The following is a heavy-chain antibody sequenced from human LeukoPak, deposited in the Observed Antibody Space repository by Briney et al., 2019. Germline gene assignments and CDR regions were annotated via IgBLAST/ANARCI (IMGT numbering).Heavy chain of an antibody. J-gene: IGHJ6*02. CDR1: GGSFSGYY. CDR3: ARVHYYDSSGYYFYYYYYGMDV. V-gene: IGHV4-34*01. CDR2: INHSGST. D-gene: IGHD3-22*01. Sequence: PSETLSLTCAVYGGSFSGYYWSWIRQPPGKGLEWIGEINHSGSTNYNPSLKSRVTISVDTSKNQFSLKLSSVTAADTAVYYCARVHYYDSSGYYFYYYYYGMDVWGQGTTVTVSS.